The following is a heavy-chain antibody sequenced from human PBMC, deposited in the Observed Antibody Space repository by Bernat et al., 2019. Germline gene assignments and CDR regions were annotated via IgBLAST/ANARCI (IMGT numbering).Heavy chain of an antibody. Sequence: EVQLLESGGGLVQPGGSLRLSCAASGFTFNSQSMSWVRQAPGKGLEWVSTISSSGGSTYYADAVKGRFTISRDNSKNTLYLQMNSLGAEDTALYSCAKLPGSAYTQDYWGQGTLVTVSS. J-gene: IGHJ4*02. CDR3: AKLPGSAYTQDY. D-gene: IGHD3-10*01. CDR1: GFTFNSQS. CDR2: ISSSGGST. V-gene: IGHV3-23*01.